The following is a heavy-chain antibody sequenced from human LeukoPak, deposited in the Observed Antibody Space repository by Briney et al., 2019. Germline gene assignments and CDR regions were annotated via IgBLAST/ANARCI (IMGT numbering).Heavy chain of an antibody. Sequence: GGSLRLSCAVSGFTFSSYWMHWVRQAPGKGLVWVSRIDRDGSRINYADSVKGRFTISRNNGKNTLFLQMNSLRAEDAAVYYCVRGNDYGGPHYWGQGTLVTVSS. V-gene: IGHV3-74*01. CDR3: VRGNDYGGPHY. J-gene: IGHJ4*02. CDR1: GFTFSSYW. D-gene: IGHD4-23*01. CDR2: IDRDGSRI.